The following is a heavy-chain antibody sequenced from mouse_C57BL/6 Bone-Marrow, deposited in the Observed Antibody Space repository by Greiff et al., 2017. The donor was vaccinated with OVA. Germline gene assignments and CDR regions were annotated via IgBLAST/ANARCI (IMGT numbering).Heavy chain of an antibody. CDR3: ARYDGYYEAH. CDR1: GYAFTNYL. D-gene: IGHD2-3*01. CDR2: INPGSGGT. V-gene: IGHV1-54*01. Sequence: QVQLQQSGAELVRPGTSVKVSCKASGYAFTNYLIEWVKQRPGQGLEWIGVINPGSGGTNYNEKFKGKATLTADKSSSTAYMQLSSLTSEDSAVYFCARYDGYYEAHWGQGTLVTVSA. J-gene: IGHJ3*01.